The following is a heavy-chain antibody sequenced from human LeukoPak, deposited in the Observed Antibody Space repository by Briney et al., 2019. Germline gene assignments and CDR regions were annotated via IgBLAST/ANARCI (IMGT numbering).Heavy chain of an antibody. CDR3: ARDLDSSSWYVY. CDR2: ISAYNGNT. J-gene: IGHJ4*02. CDR1: GYTFTNYG. Sequence: ASVKVSCKASGYTFTNYGISWLPPARGQALEWIGWISAYNGNTNYAQRLQGRVTMTTDTSTSTAYMELRSLRSDDTAVYFCARDLDSSSWYVYWGQGTLVTVSS. V-gene: IGHV1-18*01. D-gene: IGHD6-13*01.